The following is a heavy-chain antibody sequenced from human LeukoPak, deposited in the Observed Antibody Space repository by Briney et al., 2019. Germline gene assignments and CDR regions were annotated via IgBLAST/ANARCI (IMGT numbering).Heavy chain of an antibody. Sequence: GGSLRLSCAASGFTFSSYSMNWVRQAPGKGLEGVSSISSSSSYIYYADSVKGRFTISRDNAKNSLYLQMNSLRAEDTAVYYCARDLVGALYSSSWRNFDYWGQGTLVTVSS. CDR3: ARDLVGALYSSSWRNFDY. D-gene: IGHD6-13*01. CDR1: GFTFSSYS. CDR2: ISSSSSYI. V-gene: IGHV3-21*01. J-gene: IGHJ4*02.